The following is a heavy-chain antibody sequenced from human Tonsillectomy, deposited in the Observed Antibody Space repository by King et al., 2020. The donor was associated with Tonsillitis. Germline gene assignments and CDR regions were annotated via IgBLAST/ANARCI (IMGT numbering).Heavy chain of an antibody. Sequence: QLQESGPGLVKPSETLSLTCTVSRGSVSSYYWSWIRQSPGRGLEWVAYIYYSRSTNYNPSLKSRVTISLDTSTNQVSLDLRSVTAADTAVYYCAGAHPQAYVGSGTYPYYFDSWGQGILVTVSS. V-gene: IGHV4-59*02. CDR3: AGAHPQAYVGSGTYPYYFDS. CDR1: RGSVSSYY. J-gene: IGHJ4*02. CDR2: IYYSRST. D-gene: IGHD3-10*01.